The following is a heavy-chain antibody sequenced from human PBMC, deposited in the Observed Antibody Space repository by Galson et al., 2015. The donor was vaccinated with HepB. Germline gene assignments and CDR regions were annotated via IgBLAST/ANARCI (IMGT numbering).Heavy chain of an antibody. J-gene: IGHJ6*02. CDR2: IVVGSGNT. V-gene: IGHV1-58*02. Sequence: SVKVSCKASRFTFTSSAMQWVRQARGQRLEWIGWIVVGSGNTNYAQKFQERVTITRDMSTSTAYMELSSLRSEDTAVYYCAAALWFGELFYYGMDVWGQGTTVTVSS. CDR1: RFTFTSSA. D-gene: IGHD3-10*01. CDR3: AAALWFGELFYYGMDV.